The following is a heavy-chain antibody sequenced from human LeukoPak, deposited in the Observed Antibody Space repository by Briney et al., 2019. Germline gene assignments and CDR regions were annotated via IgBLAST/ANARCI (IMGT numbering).Heavy chain of an antibody. V-gene: IGHV3-23*01. CDR3: AKAQKIIRDLIDF. Sequence: PGGSLRLSCAASRFTFSSYEMNWVRQAPGKGLEWVSGLSAGGRTYYADSVKGRFTISRDNSKNTLYLQMNSLRPEDTAIYYCAKAQKIIRDLIDFWGQGTLVTVSS. CDR2: LSAGGRT. J-gene: IGHJ4*02. D-gene: IGHD3-3*02. CDR1: RFTFSSYE.